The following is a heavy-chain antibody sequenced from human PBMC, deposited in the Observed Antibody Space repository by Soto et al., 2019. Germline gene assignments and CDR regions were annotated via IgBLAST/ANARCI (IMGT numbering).Heavy chain of an antibody. CDR1: GYSFSTYA. Sequence: QLQLMQSGGEAKNPGASVKVSCEASGYSFSTYAISWLRQAPGQGLEWMGLITPNNGYTNYAQKFQGRLILTTDIPSSTAYMELTSLRYDDTARYYSATSYDSGFDPWGQGDLVSVS. V-gene: IGHV1-18*01. CDR3: ATSYDSGFDP. CDR2: ITPNNGYT. J-gene: IGHJ5*02. D-gene: IGHD3-3*01.